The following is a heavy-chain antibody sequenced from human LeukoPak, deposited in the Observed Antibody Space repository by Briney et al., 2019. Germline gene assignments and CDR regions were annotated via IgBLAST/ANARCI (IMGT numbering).Heavy chain of an antibody. V-gene: IGHV3-7*02. CDR1: GFTFSSNW. CDR3: ASQSFGRFDP. Sequence: PGGSLRLSCVVSGFTFSSNWMSWVRQAPGKGLEWVGNIKEDGSVKYYVDSVKGRFTISRDNAKNSLYLQMNGLRAEDTAVYYCASQSFGRFDPWGQGTRVTVSS. J-gene: IGHJ5*02. CDR2: IKEDGSVK. D-gene: IGHD3-16*01.